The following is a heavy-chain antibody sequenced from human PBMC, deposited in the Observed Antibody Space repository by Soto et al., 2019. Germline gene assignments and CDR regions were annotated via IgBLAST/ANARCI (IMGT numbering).Heavy chain of an antibody. CDR3: ARDRSHYYDSSGYYGYWFDP. Sequence: ASVKVSCKASGYTFTGYYMHWVRQAPGQGLEWMGWINPNSGGTNYAQKFQGRVTMTRDTSISTAYMELSRLRSDDTAVYYCARDRSHYYDSSGYYGYWFDPWGQGTLVTVSS. V-gene: IGHV1-2*02. CDR1: GYTFTGYY. D-gene: IGHD3-22*01. J-gene: IGHJ5*02. CDR2: INPNSGGT.